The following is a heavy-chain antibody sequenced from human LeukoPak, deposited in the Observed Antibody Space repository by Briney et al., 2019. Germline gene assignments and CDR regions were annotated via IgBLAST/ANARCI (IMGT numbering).Heavy chain of an antibody. J-gene: IGHJ2*01. CDR1: GFTFSSYG. Sequence: QPGRSLRLSCAASGFTFSSYGMHWVRQAPGKGLEWVAVISYDGSNKYYADSVKGRFTISRDNSKNTLYLQMNSLRAEDTAVYYCAKDGVLAAADPKGYWYFDLWGRGTLVTVSS. CDR2: ISYDGSNK. CDR3: AKDGVLAAADPKGYWYFDL. V-gene: IGHV3-30*18. D-gene: IGHD6-13*01.